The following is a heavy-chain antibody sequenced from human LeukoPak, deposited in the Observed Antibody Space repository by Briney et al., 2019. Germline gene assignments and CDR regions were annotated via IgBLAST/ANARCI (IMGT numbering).Heavy chain of an antibody. CDR2: IYSGGSS. CDR3: ARGHDSSGYYYDWFDP. Sequence: AGSLRHSCAASGFTVISNYMSWVRQAPGKGLEWVSVIYSGGSSYYADSVEGRFTISRDNSKNTLYLQMNSLRAEDTAVYYCARGHDSSGYYYDWFDPWGQGTLVTVSS. V-gene: IGHV3-53*01. D-gene: IGHD3-22*01. CDR1: GFTVISNY. J-gene: IGHJ5*02.